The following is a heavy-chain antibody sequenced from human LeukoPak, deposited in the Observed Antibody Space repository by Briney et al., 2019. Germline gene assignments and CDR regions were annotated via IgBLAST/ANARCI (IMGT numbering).Heavy chain of an antibody. J-gene: IGHJ4*02. CDR1: GLTVTNAW. CDR2: IASKTDGGAT. CDR3: TTGIRGD. D-gene: IGHD3-10*01. Sequence: GGSLRLSCSAPGLTVTNAWMNWVRQAPGEGLDWVGRIASKTDGGATDYAAPVKGRFTISRDDSKNTLNLQMNSLKTEDTAVYYCTTGIRGDWGQGTLVTVSS. V-gene: IGHV3-15*07.